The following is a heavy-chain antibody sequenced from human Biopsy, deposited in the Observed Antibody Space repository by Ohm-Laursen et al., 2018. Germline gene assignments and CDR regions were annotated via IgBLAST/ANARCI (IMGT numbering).Heavy chain of an antibody. CDR2: IFRNSGNI. V-gene: IGHV3-9*01. J-gene: IGHJ4*02. CDR1: GFTFDDYA. CDR3: ATIAGWGSSPDLRPY. D-gene: IGHD3-3*01. Sequence: SLRLSCAASGFTFDDYAMHWVRQAPGKGLEWVSGIFRNSGNIDYAASVKGRFTISRDNAKNSLYLQMNSLRPEDTAFYYCATIAGWGSSPDLRPYWGQGTLVTVSS.